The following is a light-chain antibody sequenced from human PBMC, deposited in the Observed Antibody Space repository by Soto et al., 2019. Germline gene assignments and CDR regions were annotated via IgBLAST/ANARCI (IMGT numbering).Light chain of an antibody. J-gene: IGLJ1*01. CDR3: CSYAGNSTYV. Sequence: QSVLTQPASVSGCPGQSITISCTGTSSDVGRYDLVSWYQQHPGKAPKLMIYEGLKRPSGVSSRFSGSKSGNTASLTISGLQTDDEADYSCCSYAGNSTYVFGTGTKVTVL. V-gene: IGLV2-23*01. CDR2: EGL. CDR1: SSDVGRYDL.